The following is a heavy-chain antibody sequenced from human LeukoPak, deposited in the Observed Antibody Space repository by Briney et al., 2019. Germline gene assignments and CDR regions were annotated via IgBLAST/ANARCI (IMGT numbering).Heavy chain of an antibody. J-gene: IGHJ6*03. D-gene: IGHD3-10*01. CDR3: ARAPEGSLFYYYYYMDV. V-gene: IGHV1-18*01. CDR2: ISAYNGNT. CDR1: GYTFTSYG. Sequence: ASVKVSCKASGYTFTSYGISWVRQAPGQGLEWMGWISAYNGNTNYAQKLQGRVTMTTDTSTSTAYVELRSLRSDDTAVYYCARAPEGSLFYYYYYMDVWGKGTTVTISS.